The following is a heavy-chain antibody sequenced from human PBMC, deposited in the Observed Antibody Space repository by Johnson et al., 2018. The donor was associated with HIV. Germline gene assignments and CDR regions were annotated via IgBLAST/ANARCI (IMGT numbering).Heavy chain of an antibody. J-gene: IGHJ3*02. Sequence: QVQLVESGGGLVKPGGSLRLSCAASGFTFSDCYMSWIRQAPGKWLEWVSGINWNGGSTGYADSVKGRFTISRDNAKNSLYLQMNSLRAEDTAVYYCARACRDGYTCDAFDIWGQGTMVTVSS. V-gene: IGHV3-11*04. CDR1: GFTFSDCY. CDR3: ARACRDGYTCDAFDI. CDR2: INWNGGST. D-gene: IGHD5-24*01.